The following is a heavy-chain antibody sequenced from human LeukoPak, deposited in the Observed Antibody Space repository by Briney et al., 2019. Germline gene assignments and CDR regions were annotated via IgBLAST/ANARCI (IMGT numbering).Heavy chain of an antibody. V-gene: IGHV4-34*01. CDR2: INHSGST. CDR3: ASRSLDVLRYSFWFDP. D-gene: IGHD3-9*01. Sequence: SETLSLTCAVYGEAFSGYFWTWIRQPPGKGLEWIGEINHSGSTNYNPSLKSRVIISVDTSKNQFSLKLSSVTAADTAVYYCASRSLDVLRYSFWFDPWGQGTLVTVSS. J-gene: IGHJ5*02. CDR1: GEAFSGYF.